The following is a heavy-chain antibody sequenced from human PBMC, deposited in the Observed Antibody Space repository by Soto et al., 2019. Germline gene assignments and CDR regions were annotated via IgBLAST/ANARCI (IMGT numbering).Heavy chain of an antibody. Sequence: PSETLSLTCAVYGGSFSGFYWSWIRQPPGKGLEWIGYIYYSGSTNYSPSLKSRVTISVDTSKNQFSLRLSSVTAADTAVYYCARDSGYGDPFDYWGQGTLVTVSS. D-gene: IGHD4-17*01. CDR2: IYYSGST. CDR3: ARDSGYGDPFDY. CDR1: GGSFSGFY. V-gene: IGHV4-59*01. J-gene: IGHJ4*02.